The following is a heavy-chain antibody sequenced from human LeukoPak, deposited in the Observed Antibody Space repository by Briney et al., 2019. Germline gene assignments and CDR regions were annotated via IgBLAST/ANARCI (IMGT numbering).Heavy chain of an antibody. J-gene: IGHJ5*02. CDR1: GFTFSSYA. CDR2: ISYDGSNK. CDR3: AKDSSSFHENWFDP. D-gene: IGHD6-13*01. V-gene: IGHV3-30-3*01. Sequence: GGSLRLSCAAPGFTFSSYAMHWVRQAPGKGLEWVAVISYDGSNKYYADSVKGRFTISRDNSKNTLYLQMNSLRAEDTAVYYCAKDSSSFHENWFDPWGQGTLVTVSS.